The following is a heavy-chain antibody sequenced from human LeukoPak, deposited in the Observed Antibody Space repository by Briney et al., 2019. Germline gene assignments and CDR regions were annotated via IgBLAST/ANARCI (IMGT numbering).Heavy chain of an antibody. D-gene: IGHD5-12*01. J-gene: IGHJ4*02. Sequence: GGSLRLSCAASGFTFGSYWMHWVRQAPGKGLVWVLRINSDGSSTSYADSVKGRFTISRDNAKNTLYLQMNSLRAEDTAVYYCVAESYSGYDSIPLFDYWGQGTLVTVSS. V-gene: IGHV3-74*01. CDR1: GFTFGSYW. CDR2: INSDGSST. CDR3: VAESYSGYDSIPLFDY.